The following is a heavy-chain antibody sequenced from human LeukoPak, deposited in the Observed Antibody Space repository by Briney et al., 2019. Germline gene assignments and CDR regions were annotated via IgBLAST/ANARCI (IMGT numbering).Heavy chain of an antibody. V-gene: IGHV1-18*01. Sequence: ASVKVSCKASGYTFTSYDISWVRQAPGQGLEWMGWIRTYNGNTNYAQKLQGRVTMTTDTSTSTASMELRSLRSDDTAVYYCARCRSGGYRFDPWGQRPLVTVSS. CDR2: IRTYNGNT. J-gene: IGHJ5*02. D-gene: IGHD3-10*01. CDR3: ARCRSGGYRFDP. CDR1: GYTFTSYD.